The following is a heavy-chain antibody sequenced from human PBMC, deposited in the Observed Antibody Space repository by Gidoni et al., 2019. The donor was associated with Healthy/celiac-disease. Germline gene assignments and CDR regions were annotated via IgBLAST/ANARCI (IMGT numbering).Heavy chain of an antibody. J-gene: IGHJ6*03. CDR1: GGTFSSYA. CDR2: IIPIFGTA. Sequence: QVQLVQSGAEVKKPGSSVKVSCKASGGTFSSYAISWVRQAPGQGLEWMGGIIPIFGTANYAQKFQGRVTITADESTSTAYMELSSLRSEDTAVYYCARGYQQPRTYYYYYMDVWGKGTTVTVSS. CDR3: ARGYQQPRTYYYYYMDV. D-gene: IGHD6-13*01. V-gene: IGHV1-69*01.